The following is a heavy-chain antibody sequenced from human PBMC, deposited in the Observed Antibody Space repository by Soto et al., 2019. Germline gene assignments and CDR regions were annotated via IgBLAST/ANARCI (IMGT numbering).Heavy chain of an antibody. D-gene: IGHD6-19*01. CDR1: GFTFSTFA. V-gene: IGHV3-30*03. J-gene: IGHJ4*02. CDR2: ISNDGINK. Sequence: QVQLVESGGGVVQPGRSLRLSCAASGFTFSTFAMHWVRQAPGKGLEWVALISNDGINKYYAESVKGRFTISRDNSKNTLYLEMDSLRTEDTAVYYAYSSGWWGQGTRVTVSS. CDR3: YSSGW.